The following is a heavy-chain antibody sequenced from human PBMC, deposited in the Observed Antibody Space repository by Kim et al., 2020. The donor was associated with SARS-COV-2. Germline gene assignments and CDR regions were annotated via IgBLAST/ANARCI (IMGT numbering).Heavy chain of an antibody. Sequence: SETLSLTCTXAGGSISRYYWSWIRQPPGKGLEWIGYIYYSGSTNYNPSLKSRVTISVDTSKNQFSLKLSSVTAADTAVYYCARRSLGYCSSTSCYSAFGILGQGTMVTVSS. J-gene: IGHJ3*02. V-gene: IGHV4-59*08. CDR2: IYYSGST. CDR3: ARRSLGYCSSTSCYSAFGI. D-gene: IGHD2-2*02. CDR1: GGSISRYY.